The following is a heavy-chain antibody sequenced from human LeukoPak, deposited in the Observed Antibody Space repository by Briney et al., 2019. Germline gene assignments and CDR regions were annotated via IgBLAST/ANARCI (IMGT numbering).Heavy chain of an antibody. Sequence: GGSLKLSCAASGFTFSGSAMHWVRQASGKGLEWVGRIRSKANSYATAYAASVKGRFTISRDDSKNTAYLQMNSLRAEDTAVYYCASIGGGSYSLTPLDYWGQGTLVTVSS. J-gene: IGHJ4*02. CDR2: IRSKANSYAT. V-gene: IGHV3-73*01. CDR3: ASIGGGSYSLTPLDY. D-gene: IGHD1-26*01. CDR1: GFTFSGSA.